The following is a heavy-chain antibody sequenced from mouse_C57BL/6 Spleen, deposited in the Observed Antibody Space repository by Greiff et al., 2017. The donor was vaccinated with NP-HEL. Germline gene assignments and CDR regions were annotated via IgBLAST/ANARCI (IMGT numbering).Heavy chain of an antibody. D-gene: IGHD2-4*01. J-gene: IGHJ4*01. V-gene: IGHV3-6*01. CDR1: GYSFTSGYY. CDR2: ISYDGSN. Sequence: EVQLQESGPGLVKPSQSLSLSCSVTGYSFTSGYYWNWIRQFPGNKLEWMGYISYDGSNNYNQSLKNRISITLDTSKNQFFLKLNSVTTEDTATYYCAREDDYDEEAYAMDYWGQGTSVTVSA. CDR3: AREDDYDEEAYAMDY.